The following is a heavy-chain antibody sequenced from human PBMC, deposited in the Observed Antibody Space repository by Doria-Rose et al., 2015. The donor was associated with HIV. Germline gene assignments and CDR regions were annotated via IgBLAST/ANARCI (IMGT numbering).Heavy chain of an antibody. D-gene: IGHD3-10*01. J-gene: IGHJ6*02. Sequence: GGSLRLSCAASGFTFSTYGMNWVRQAPGKGLEWVSYISSSSSTIYYTDSVKGRFTISRDNAKNSLYLQMNSLRDEDTAVYYCARVEGKYYYYGMDVWGQGTTVTVSS. CDR1: GFTFSTYG. CDR2: ISSSSSTI. CDR3: ARVEGKYYYYGMDV. V-gene: IGHV3-48*02.